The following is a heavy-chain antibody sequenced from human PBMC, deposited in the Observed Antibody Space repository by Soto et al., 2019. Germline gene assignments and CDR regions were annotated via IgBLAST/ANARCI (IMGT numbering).Heavy chain of an antibody. CDR1: GGSFSGYY. J-gene: IGHJ4*02. D-gene: IGHD1-7*01. V-gene: IGHV4-34*01. CDR2: INHSGST. Sequence: SETLSLTCAVYGGSFSGYYWSWIRQPPGKGLEWIGEINHSGSTNYNPSLKSRVTISVDTSKNQFSLKLSSVTAADTAVYYCAREVLMIWNYAWLRYYFDYWGQGTLVTVSS. CDR3: AREVLMIWNYAWLRYYFDY.